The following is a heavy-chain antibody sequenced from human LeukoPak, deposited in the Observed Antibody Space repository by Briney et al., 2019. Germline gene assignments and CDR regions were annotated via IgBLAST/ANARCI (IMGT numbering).Heavy chain of an antibody. CDR1: GGSISSYY. CDR2: IYYSGST. Sequence: SETLSLTCTVSGGSISSYYWSWIRQPPGKGLEWIGYIYYSGSTNYNPSLKSRVTISVDTSKNKFSLKLSSVTAADTAVYYCARASGYNAEFDYWGQGTLVTVSS. V-gene: IGHV4-59*01. J-gene: IGHJ4*02. CDR3: ARASGYNAEFDY. D-gene: IGHD3-3*01.